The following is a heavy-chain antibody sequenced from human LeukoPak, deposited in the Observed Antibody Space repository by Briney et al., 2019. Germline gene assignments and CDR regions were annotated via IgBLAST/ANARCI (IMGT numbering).Heavy chain of an antibody. CDR3: ARDNYNSGWSVWFDP. CDR2: IYPSGGT. Sequence: SETLSLTCSVSGGSISSSHWSWIRQPAGKRLEWIGRIYPSGGTNYNPSLKSRVTMSIDTSKNQFSLKLSSVTAADTAVYYCARDNYNSGWSVWFDPWGQGTLVTVSS. CDR1: GGSISSSH. V-gene: IGHV4-4*07. J-gene: IGHJ5*02. D-gene: IGHD6-19*01.